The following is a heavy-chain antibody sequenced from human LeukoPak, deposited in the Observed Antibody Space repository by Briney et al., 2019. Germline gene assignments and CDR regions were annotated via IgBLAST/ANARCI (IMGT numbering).Heavy chain of an antibody. Sequence: PGGSLRLSCAASGFTFSNAWMSWVRQALGKGLEWVGRIKSKTDGGTTDYAAPVKGRFTISRDDSKNTLYLQMNSLKTEDTAVYYCTTDNMIVVVITTYFDYWGQGTLVTVSS. CDR2: IKSKTDGGTT. J-gene: IGHJ4*02. CDR3: TTDNMIVVVITTYFDY. CDR1: GFTFSNAW. D-gene: IGHD3-22*01. V-gene: IGHV3-15*01.